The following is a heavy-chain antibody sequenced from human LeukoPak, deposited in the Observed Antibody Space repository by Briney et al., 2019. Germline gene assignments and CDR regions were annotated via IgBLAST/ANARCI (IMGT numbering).Heavy chain of an antibody. J-gene: IGHJ6*02. V-gene: IGHV3-66*01. CDR2: IYIGGST. Sequence: PGGSLRLSCAASGFTVSSNYMTWVRQAPGKGLEWVSLIYIGGSTYYADSVKGRFTISRDNSKNTLYLQMNSLRAEDTAVYYCAKVASIAARLGGYYYGMDVWGQGTTVTVSS. CDR3: AKVASIAARLGGYYYGMDV. D-gene: IGHD6-6*01. CDR1: GFTVSSNY.